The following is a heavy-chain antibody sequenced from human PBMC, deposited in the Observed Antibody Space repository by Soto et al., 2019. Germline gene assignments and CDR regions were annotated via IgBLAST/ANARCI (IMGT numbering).Heavy chain of an antibody. J-gene: IGHJ6*03. CDR1: GGSFSGYY. V-gene: IGHV4-34*01. D-gene: IGHD3-10*01. Sequence: SETLSLTCAVYGGSFSGYYWSWIRQPPGKGLEWIGEINHSGSTNYNPSLKSRVTISVDTSKNQFSLKLSSVTAADTAVYYCARGLADYGSGNCYMDVRGKGTTDTGTS. CDR3: ARGLADYGSGNCYMDV. CDR2: INHSGST.